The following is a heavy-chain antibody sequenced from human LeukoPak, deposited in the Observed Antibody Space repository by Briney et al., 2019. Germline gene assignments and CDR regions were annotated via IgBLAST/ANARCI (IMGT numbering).Heavy chain of an antibody. CDR3: ARDHGNYLYPVVILDY. V-gene: IGHV3-7*01. CDR1: GFTFSNYW. J-gene: IGHJ4*02. Sequence: GGSLRLSCAASGFTFSNYWMNWVRQAPGKGLEWLANIKYDGSEKYYVDSVKGRFTLSRDNAKNSLYLQMDRLRVEDTAVYYCARDHGNYLYPVVILDYWGQGSLVTVSS. CDR2: IKYDGSEK. D-gene: IGHD4-17*01.